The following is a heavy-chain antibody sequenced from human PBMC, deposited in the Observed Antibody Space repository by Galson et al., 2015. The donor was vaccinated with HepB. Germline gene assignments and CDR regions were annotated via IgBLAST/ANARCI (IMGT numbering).Heavy chain of an antibody. CDR3: ARGAFVGVVGGTQNNWIDP. J-gene: IGHJ5*02. D-gene: IGHD2-15*01. CDR2: ISPYNGKT. CDR1: GYTFSTYS. Sequence: SVKVSCKASGYTFSTYSITWVRQAPGQGLEWMGWISPYNGKTNYTRKFQGRVTMTTDISTSTAYMEISSLRSDDTAVYYCARGAFVGVVGGTQNNWIDPWGHGTLVSVSS. V-gene: IGHV1-18*01.